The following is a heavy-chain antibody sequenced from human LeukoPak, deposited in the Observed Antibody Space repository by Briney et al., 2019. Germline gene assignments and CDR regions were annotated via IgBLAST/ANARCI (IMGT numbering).Heavy chain of an antibody. CDR1: GLTFSSYG. V-gene: IGHV3-30*18. Sequence: GGSLRLSCAASGLTFSSYGMHWVRQAPGRGLEWVAVISYDGSNKYYADSVKGRFTISRDNSKNTLYLQMNSLRAEDTAVYSCVKLFGGDCYIDRWGQGTLVTVSS. J-gene: IGHJ4*02. CDR2: ISYDGSNK. D-gene: IGHD2-21*02. CDR3: VKLFGGDCYIDR.